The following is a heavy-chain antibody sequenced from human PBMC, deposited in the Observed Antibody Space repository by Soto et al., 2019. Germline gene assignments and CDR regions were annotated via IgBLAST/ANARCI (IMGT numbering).Heavy chain of an antibody. J-gene: IGHJ4*02. V-gene: IGHV4-31*03. CDR1: GGSISSADFY. D-gene: IGHD2-21*02. CDR3: ARAYCGGDCYHPSEFDY. CDR2: IYHSGST. Sequence: QVQLQESGPGLVKPSQTLSLTCTVSGGSISSADFYWSWIRQHPGKGLEDIGYIYHSGSTYSNPSLTSRVSMSVDTSKDQFSLRLNSVTAADTAMYYCARAYCGGDCYHPSEFDYWGQGTLVTVSS.